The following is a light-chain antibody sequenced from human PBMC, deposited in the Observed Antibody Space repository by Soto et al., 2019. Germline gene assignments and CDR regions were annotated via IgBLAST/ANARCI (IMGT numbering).Light chain of an antibody. CDR2: DAS. CDR1: QSVTNY. J-gene: IGKJ1*01. V-gene: IGKV3-11*01. CDR3: QQRLNWPPG. Sequence: VMTQSPATLSVSPGERATLSCRASQSVTNYIAWYQQRPGQAPRLLIYDASNRATGVPARFSGSRSGTDFTLTISDLEPADFGLYYCQQRLNWPPGFGQGTKVDIK.